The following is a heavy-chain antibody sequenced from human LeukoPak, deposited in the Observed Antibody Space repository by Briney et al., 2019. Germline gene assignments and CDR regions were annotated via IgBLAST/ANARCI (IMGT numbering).Heavy chain of an antibody. J-gene: IGHJ6*02. Sequence: GGSLRLSCAASGFTFSSYGMHWVRQAPDKGLEWVAVIWYDGSNINYADSVKGRFTISRDNSKKTLFLQMNSLRAEDTAVYYCARAYAGSSGWYFHYYYGMDVWGQGTTVTVSS. CDR2: IWYDGSNI. CDR1: GFTFSSYG. D-gene: IGHD6-19*01. V-gene: IGHV3-33*01. CDR3: ARAYAGSSGWYFHYYYGMDV.